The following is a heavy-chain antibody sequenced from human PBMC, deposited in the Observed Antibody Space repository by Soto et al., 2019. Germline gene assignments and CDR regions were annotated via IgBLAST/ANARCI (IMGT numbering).Heavy chain of an antibody. CDR3: AKDLSFRYDLRSVSGPFDI. CDR2: IGGSGGST. D-gene: IGHD3-10*01. Sequence: VQLLESGGGLVQPGGSLRLSCAASGFTFSSYAMSWVRQAPGKGLGWFSDIGGSGGSTYYADSVKGRFPISRDNSKNTLYLQMNSLSAEDTALYYCAKDLSFRYDLRSVSGPFDIWCQGTMVTVSS. J-gene: IGHJ3*02. V-gene: IGHV3-23*01. CDR1: GFTFSSYA.